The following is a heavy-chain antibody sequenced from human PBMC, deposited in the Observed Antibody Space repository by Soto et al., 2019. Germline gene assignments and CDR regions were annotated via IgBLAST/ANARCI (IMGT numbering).Heavy chain of an antibody. V-gene: IGHV4-59*01. CDR1: GGSISSYY. D-gene: IGHD6-19*01. CDR3: VRVDVGWHTKFDY. Sequence: PSETLSLTCTVSGGSISSYYWSWIRQPPGKGLEWIGYIYYSGSTNYNPSLKSRVTISVDTSKNQFSLKLSSVTAADTAVYYCVRVDVGWHTKFDYWGQGTLVTVSS. CDR2: IYYSGST. J-gene: IGHJ4*02.